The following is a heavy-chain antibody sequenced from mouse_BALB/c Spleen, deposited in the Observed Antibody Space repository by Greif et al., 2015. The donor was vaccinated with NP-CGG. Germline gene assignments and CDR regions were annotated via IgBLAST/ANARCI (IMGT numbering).Heavy chain of an antibody. V-gene: IGHV1-84*02. CDR1: GSTLTDYY. Sequence: VQGVESGPELVKPGASVKISCKASGSTLTDYYLNWVKQKPGQGLEWIGWIYPGSGNTKYNEKFKGKATLTVDTSSSTAYMQLISLTSEDTAVYFCARRTGTEAMDYWGQGTSVTVSS. D-gene: IGHD4-1*01. CDR3: ARRTGTEAMDY. J-gene: IGHJ4*01. CDR2: IYPGSGNT.